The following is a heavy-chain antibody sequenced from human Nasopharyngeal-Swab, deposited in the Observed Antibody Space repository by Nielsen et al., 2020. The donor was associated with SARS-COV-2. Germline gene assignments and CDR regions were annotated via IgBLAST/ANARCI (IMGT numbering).Heavy chain of an antibody. V-gene: IGHV3-33*01. CDR3: HLSSGYDGYINY. J-gene: IGHJ4*02. CDR1: GFSVTSHG. Sequence: GESLKISCKASGFSVTSHGMHWVRQAPGKGLEWVAAIWYDGTNKFYADSVKGRFTISRDNSKNTLYLQMNSLRAEDTAMYYCHLSSGYDGYINYWGQGTLVTVSS. CDR2: IWYDGTNK. D-gene: IGHD3-22*01.